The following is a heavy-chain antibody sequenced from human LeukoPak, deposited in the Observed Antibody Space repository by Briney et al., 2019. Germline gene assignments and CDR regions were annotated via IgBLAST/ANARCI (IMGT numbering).Heavy chain of an antibody. Sequence: SETLSLTCTVSGYSISSGYYWGWIRQPPGKGLEWIGSQFHSGSTYYNPSLKGRVTISVDTSKNQFSLKLSSVTAADTAVYYCARGFSSGWYDYWGQGTLVTVSS. CDR2: QFHSGST. J-gene: IGHJ4*02. D-gene: IGHD6-19*01. CDR3: ARGFSSGWYDY. V-gene: IGHV4-38-2*02. CDR1: GYSISSGYY.